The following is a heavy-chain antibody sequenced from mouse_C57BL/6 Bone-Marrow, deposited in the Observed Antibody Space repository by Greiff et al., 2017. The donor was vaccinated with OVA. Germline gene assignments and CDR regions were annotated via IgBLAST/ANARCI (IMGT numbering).Heavy chain of an antibody. D-gene: IGHD2-3*01. V-gene: IGHV1-54*01. CDR1: GYAFTNYL. J-gene: IGHJ3*01. CDR3: ASYDGFQFAY. CDR2: INPGSGGT. Sequence: VQLQQSGPELVRPGPSVKVSCKASGYAFTNYLIEWVKQRPGQGLEWIGVINPGSGGTNYNEKFKGKATLTADKSSSTAYMQLSSLTSEDSAVYFCASYDGFQFAYWGQGTLVTVSA.